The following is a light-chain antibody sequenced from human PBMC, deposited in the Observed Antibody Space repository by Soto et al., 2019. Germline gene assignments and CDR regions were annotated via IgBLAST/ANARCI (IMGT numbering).Light chain of an antibody. CDR2: AAS. Sequence: DIPLTQSPSFLSASVGDRVTITCRASQGISSYLAWYQQKPGKAPKLLIYAASTLQSGVPSRFSGSGSGTEFTLTISSLQPEDFATYYCQHFDSYSTFGQGTRLEMK. V-gene: IGKV1-9*01. CDR3: QHFDSYST. CDR1: QGISSY. J-gene: IGKJ5*01.